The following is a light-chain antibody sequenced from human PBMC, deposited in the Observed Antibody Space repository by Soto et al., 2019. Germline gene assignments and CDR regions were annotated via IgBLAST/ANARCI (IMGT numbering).Light chain of an antibody. V-gene: IGLV2-14*01. CDR1: SSDVGGYDY. CDR2: DVT. Sequence: QSVLTQPASVSGSPGQSIAISCTGTSSDVGGYDYVSWYQQHPGKAPKVIIYDVTNRPSGVSNRFSGSKSGNTASLTISGLQSGDEADYYCSSYTTSSLYVFGTGTKATVL. J-gene: IGLJ1*01. CDR3: SSYTTSSLYV.